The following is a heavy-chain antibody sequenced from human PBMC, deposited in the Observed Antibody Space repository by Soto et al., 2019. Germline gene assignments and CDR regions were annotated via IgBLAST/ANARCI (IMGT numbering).Heavy chain of an antibody. CDR3: ARRVVVTSVRDIAYYYYGLDV. J-gene: IGHJ6*02. CDR2: IIPMFDST. CDR1: GGTFSSYA. V-gene: IGHV1-69*13. Sequence: ASVKVSCKAFGGTFSSYAICWVRQAPGQGLEWMGGIIPMFDSTNYAQKFQGRVTITADESTSTAFMELSSLRSEDTAVYYCARRVVVTSVRDIAYYYYGLDVWGQGTTVTVSS. D-gene: IGHD2-21*02.